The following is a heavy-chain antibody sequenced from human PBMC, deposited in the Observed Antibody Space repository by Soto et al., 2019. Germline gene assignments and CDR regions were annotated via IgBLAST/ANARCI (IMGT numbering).Heavy chain of an antibody. Sequence: GGSLRLSCAASGFTFSSYAMSWVRQAPGKGLEWVSAISGSGGSTYYADSVKGRFTISRDNSKNTLYLQMNSLRAEDTAVYYCAKEGGPSGSYPYYYYGMDVWGQGTTVTVSS. D-gene: IGHD1-26*01. J-gene: IGHJ6*02. CDR3: AKEGGPSGSYPYYYYGMDV. CDR2: ISGSGGST. V-gene: IGHV3-23*01. CDR1: GFTFSSYA.